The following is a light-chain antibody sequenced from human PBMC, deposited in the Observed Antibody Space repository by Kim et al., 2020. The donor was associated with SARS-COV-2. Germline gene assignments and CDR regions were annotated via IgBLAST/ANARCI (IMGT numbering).Light chain of an antibody. Sequence: APGERATLSRGASQRVSSNYLAWYQQKPGLAPRLLIYDVSTRATGIPDRFSGSGSGTDFTLTISRLEPEDFAVYYCQQYGRSPWTFGHGTKVDIK. CDR1: QRVSSNY. V-gene: IGKV3D-20*01. CDR2: DVS. J-gene: IGKJ1*01. CDR3: QQYGRSPWT.